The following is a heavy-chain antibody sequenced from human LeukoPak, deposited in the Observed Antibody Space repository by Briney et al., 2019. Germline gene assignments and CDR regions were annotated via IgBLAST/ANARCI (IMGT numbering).Heavy chain of an antibody. CDR1: GFTFSSYA. CDR3: AKSDFIVVVPAAMYY. V-gene: IGHV3-23*01. D-gene: IGHD2-2*01. CDR2: ISGSGGST. Sequence: GGSLGLSCAASGFTFSSYAMSWVRQAPGKGLEWVSAISGSGGSTYYADSVKGRFTISRDNSKNTLYLQMNSLRAEDTAVYYCAKSDFIVVVPAAMYYWGQGTLVTVSS. J-gene: IGHJ4*02.